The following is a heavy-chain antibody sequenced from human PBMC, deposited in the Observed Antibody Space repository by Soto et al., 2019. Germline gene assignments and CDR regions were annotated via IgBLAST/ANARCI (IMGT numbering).Heavy chain of an antibody. D-gene: IGHD6-13*01. CDR3: AKDTRSSWYGGHHFDY. J-gene: IGHJ4*02. CDR1: GFTFSSYA. CDR2: ISGDGGST. V-gene: IGHV3-23*01. Sequence: GGSLRLSCAASGFTFSSYAMSWVRQAPGKGLEWVSAISGDGGSTYYADSVKGRFTISRDNSKNTLYLQMNSLRAEDTAVYYCAKDTRSSWYGGHHFDYWGQGTLVTVSS.